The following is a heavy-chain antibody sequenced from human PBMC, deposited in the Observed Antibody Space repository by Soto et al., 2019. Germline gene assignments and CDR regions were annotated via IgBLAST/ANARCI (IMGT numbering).Heavy chain of an antibody. Sequence: PGGSLRLSCAASGFTFDDYAMHWVRQAPGKGLEWVSGIRWNSGSIVYADSVKVRFTISIDNAKNALYLQMNSLRAEETAVYYCARGGSSWYRGYYYHYGMHXWGQGTTVTAS. V-gene: IGHV3-9*01. J-gene: IGHJ6*02. CDR2: IRWNSGSI. D-gene: IGHD6-13*01. CDR1: GFTFDDYA. CDR3: ARGGSSWYRGYYYHYGMHX.